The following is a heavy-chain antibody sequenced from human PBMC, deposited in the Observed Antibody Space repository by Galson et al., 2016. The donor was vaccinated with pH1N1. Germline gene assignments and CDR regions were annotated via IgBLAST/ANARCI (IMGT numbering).Heavy chain of an antibody. D-gene: IGHD5-18*01. J-gene: IGHJ4*02. Sequence: LRLSCAASGFTFDDYAMYWVRQAPGKGLEWVSGISWNSGSIGYADSVKGRFTISRDNAKTSLYMQMNSLRAEDTALYYCAKVSGYSYGPFDYCGQGTLVTVSS. V-gene: IGHV3-9*01. CDR3: AKVSGYSYGPFDY. CDR1: GFTFDDYA. CDR2: ISWNSGSI.